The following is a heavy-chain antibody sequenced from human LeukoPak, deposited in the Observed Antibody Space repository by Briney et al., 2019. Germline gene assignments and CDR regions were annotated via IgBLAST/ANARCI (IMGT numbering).Heavy chain of an antibody. CDR2: IQTDGNPK. V-gene: IGHV3-33*01. CDR1: GFIFSNSG. CDR3: ARETSSEIIGGMDV. Sequence: GRFLRLSCAASGFIFSNSGMHWVRQAPGKGLEWVAFIQTDGNPKYYADSVRGRFTISRDNFKKTCYLQMDSLRVEDTAVYYCARETSSEIIGGMDVRGQGTTVTVTS. D-gene: IGHD3-22*01. J-gene: IGHJ6*02.